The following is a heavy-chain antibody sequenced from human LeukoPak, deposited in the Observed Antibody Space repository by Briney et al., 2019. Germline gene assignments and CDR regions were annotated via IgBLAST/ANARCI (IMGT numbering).Heavy chain of an antibody. Sequence: PGGSLRLSCAASGFTFSSYSMNWVRQAPGKGLEWVSSISSSSSYIYYADSVKGRFTISRDNAKNSLYLQMNSLRAEDTAVYYCARDYGQWLVPGYYFDYWGQGTLVTVSS. J-gene: IGHJ4*02. CDR1: GFTFSSYS. CDR2: ISSSSSYI. CDR3: ARDYGQWLVPGYYFDY. D-gene: IGHD6-19*01. V-gene: IGHV3-21*01.